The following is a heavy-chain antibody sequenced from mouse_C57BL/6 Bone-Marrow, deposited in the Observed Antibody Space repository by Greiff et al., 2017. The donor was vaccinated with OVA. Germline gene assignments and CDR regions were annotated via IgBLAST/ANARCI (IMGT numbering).Heavy chain of an antibody. CDR3: ARDQYYGSRE. V-gene: IGHV5-4*01. CDR2: ISDGGSYT. Sequence: EVQGVESGGGLVKPGGSLKLSCAASGFTFSSYTMSWVRQTPEKRLEWVATISDGGSYTYYPDNVKGRFTISRDNAKNNLYLQMSHLKSEDTAMYYCARDQYYGSREGGQGTLVTVSA. D-gene: IGHD1-1*01. CDR1: GFTFSSYT. J-gene: IGHJ3*01.